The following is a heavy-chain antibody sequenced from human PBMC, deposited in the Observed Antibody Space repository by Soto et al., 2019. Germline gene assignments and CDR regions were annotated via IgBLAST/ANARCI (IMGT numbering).Heavy chain of an antibody. J-gene: IGHJ5*02. CDR2: ISSSGSTI. Sequence: LSLSCAASGFTFSSYEMNWGRQAPGKGLEWVSNISSSGSTIYYADAVKGRFTISRDNARNSLYLQMNSLRAEDTAVYYCARDNRRGYCSSTSCYSWFDPWGQGTLVTVSS. CDR3: ARDNRRGYCSSTSCYSWFDP. D-gene: IGHD2-2*02. CDR1: GFTFSSYE. V-gene: IGHV3-48*03.